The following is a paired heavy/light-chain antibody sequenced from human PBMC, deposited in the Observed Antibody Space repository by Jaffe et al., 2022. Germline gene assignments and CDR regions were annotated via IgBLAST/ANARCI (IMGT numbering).Heavy chain of an antibody. Sequence: QAQLVESGGDLVKPGGSLTLSCAASGFTFTDYYMSWIRQAPGKGLEWVSFISNSGGSIYYADSVKGRFTFSRDNAKNSLYLQMNSLRAEDTAVYFCARSYPYGHRGGFFYYYYMDVWGKGTTVIVSS. CDR1: GFTFTDYY. J-gene: IGHJ6*03. CDR2: ISNSGGSI. V-gene: IGHV3-11*01. CDR3: ARSYPYGHRGGFFYYYYMDV. D-gene: IGHD3-10*01.
Light chain of an antibody. CDR1: QSISSN. V-gene: IGKV3-15*01. Sequence: EVVMTQSPATLSVSPGERATLSCRASQSISSNLAWYQQKLGQPPRLLIYGASTRATGIPARFSGSGSGTEFTLTISSLQSEDFAVYYCQQYNNWPPITFGPGTKVDIK. CDR2: GAS. CDR3: QQYNNWPPIT. J-gene: IGKJ3*01.